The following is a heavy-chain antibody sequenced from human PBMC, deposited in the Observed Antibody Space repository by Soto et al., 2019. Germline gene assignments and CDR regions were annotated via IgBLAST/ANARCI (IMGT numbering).Heavy chain of an antibody. CDR2: ITGSSTYI. D-gene: IGHD3-22*01. V-gene: IGHV3-21*01. CDR1: GFTFSSYS. J-gene: IGHJ3*02. Sequence: PGGSLRLSCASSGFTFSSYSMNWVRQAPGKGLEWVSSITGSSTYIYYADSVKGRFTISRDNAKNSLSLQMNSLRAEDTAVYYCARVVDYHDSSGPFSDAFDTWGQGTXVTVSS. CDR3: ARVVDYHDSSGPFSDAFDT.